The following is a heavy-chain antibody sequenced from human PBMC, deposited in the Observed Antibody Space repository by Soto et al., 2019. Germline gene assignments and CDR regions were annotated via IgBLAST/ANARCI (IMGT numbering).Heavy chain of an antibody. D-gene: IGHD5-12*01. Sequence: EVQLVESGGGLVQPGRSLRLSCAASGFNFDDYAMHWVRRAPGKGLEWVSGISWSSVTFDYADSVKGRFTISRDNAKNSLYLQMNSLRAEDTAFYYCAKDHDEDFGYDLYYFDYWGQGTLVTVSS. CDR2: ISWSSVTF. CDR3: AKDHDEDFGYDLYYFDY. J-gene: IGHJ4*02. V-gene: IGHV3-9*01. CDR1: GFNFDDYA.